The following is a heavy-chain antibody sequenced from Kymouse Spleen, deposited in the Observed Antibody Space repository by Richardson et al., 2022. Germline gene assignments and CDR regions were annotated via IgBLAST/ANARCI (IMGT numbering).Heavy chain of an antibody. CDR1: GGSFSGYY. D-gene: IGHD2-8*01. CDR3: ARHIVLMGNYFDY. Sequence: QVQLQQWGAGLLKPSETLSLTCAVYGGSFSGYYWSWIRQPPGKGLEWIGEINHSGSTNYNPSLKSRVTISVDTSKNQFSLKLSSVTAADTAVYYCARHIVLMGNYFDYWGQGTLVTVSS. J-gene: IGHJ4*02. V-gene: IGHV4-34*01. CDR2: INHSGST.